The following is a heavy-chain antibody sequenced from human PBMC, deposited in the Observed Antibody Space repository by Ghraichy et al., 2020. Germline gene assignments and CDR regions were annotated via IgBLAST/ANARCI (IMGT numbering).Heavy chain of an antibody. J-gene: IGHJ4*02. Sequence: GESLNISCAASGFTFSSYAMHWVRQAPGKGLEWVAVISYDGSNKYYADSVKGRFTISRDNSKNTLYLQMNSLRAEDTAVYYCARDRYDFWSGYSIDYWGQGTLVTVSS. D-gene: IGHD3-3*01. CDR2: ISYDGSNK. V-gene: IGHV3-30-3*01. CDR1: GFTFSSYA. CDR3: ARDRYDFWSGYSIDY.